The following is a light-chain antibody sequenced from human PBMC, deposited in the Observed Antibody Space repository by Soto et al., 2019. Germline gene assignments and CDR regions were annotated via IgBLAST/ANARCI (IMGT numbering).Light chain of an antibody. Sequence: DIQMTQSPSSLSASVGDRVTITCRASQSISTYLHWYQQKPGKAPKLLIYAASTLQSGVPSRFSGSGSGTDFTLTIYNLQPEDFATYFCQQSFSSPPVTFGQGTKVDIK. J-gene: IGKJ1*01. V-gene: IGKV1-39*01. CDR2: AAS. CDR3: QQSFSSPPVT. CDR1: QSISTY.